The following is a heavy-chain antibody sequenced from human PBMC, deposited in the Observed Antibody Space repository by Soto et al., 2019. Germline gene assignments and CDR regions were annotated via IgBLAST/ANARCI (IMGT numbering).Heavy chain of an antibody. Sequence: PGGSLRLSCAASGFTFSSYWMSWVRQAPGKGLEWVANIKQDGSEKYYVDSVKGRFTISRDNAKNSLYLQMNSLRAEDTAVYYCARGHLNYYDSSGYFDYWGQGTLVTVSS. J-gene: IGHJ4*02. V-gene: IGHV3-7*01. CDR3: ARGHLNYYDSSGYFDY. CDR1: GFTFSSYW. CDR2: IKQDGSEK. D-gene: IGHD3-22*01.